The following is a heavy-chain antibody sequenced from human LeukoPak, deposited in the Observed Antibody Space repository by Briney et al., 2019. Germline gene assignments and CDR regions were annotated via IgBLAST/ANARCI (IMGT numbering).Heavy chain of an antibody. CDR1: GDSISSFY. CDR3: ARDVVAAAGSFDY. J-gene: IGHJ4*02. V-gene: IGHV4-4*07. CDR2: IYTSGST. D-gene: IGHD6-13*01. Sequence: SETLSLTCTVSGDSISSFYWSWIRQPAGKGLEWIGHIYTSGSTNYNPSLKSRVTMSVDTSKNQLSLKLSSVTAADTAVYYCARDVVAAAGSFDYWGQGTLVTVSS.